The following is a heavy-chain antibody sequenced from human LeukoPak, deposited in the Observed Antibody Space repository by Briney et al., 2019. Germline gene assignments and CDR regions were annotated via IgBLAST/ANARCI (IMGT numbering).Heavy chain of an antibody. Sequence: PGGSLRLSCAASGFTFSDYYMSWIRQAPGKGLEWVSYISRSGSTIYYADSVKGRFTSSRDNAKNSLYLQMNSLRAEDTAVYYCARAAMVRLLFDYWGQGTLVTVSS. V-gene: IGHV3-11*01. D-gene: IGHD5-18*01. CDR2: ISRSGSTI. CDR3: ARAAMVRLLFDY. CDR1: GFTFSDYY. J-gene: IGHJ4*02.